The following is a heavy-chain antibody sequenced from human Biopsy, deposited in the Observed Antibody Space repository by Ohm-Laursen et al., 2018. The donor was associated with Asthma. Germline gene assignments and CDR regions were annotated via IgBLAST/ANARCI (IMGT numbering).Heavy chain of an antibody. Sequence: SVKVSCKASGYNFISFAIHWVRQAPGQRLEWMGWVNTGNGDTKYSQKFQGRVTITRDTSASTAYMELRSLRSEDSAKYYCAKSYYDFLTGQVKDVFGVWGQGTMVTVSS. D-gene: IGHD3-9*01. V-gene: IGHV1-3*04. J-gene: IGHJ3*01. CDR1: GYNFISFA. CDR3: AKSYYDFLTGQVKDVFGV. CDR2: VNTGNGDT.